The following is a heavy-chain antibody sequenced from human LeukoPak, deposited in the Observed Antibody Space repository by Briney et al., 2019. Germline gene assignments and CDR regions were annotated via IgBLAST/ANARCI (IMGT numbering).Heavy chain of an antibody. CDR3: ARGSWPVD. J-gene: IGHJ4*02. V-gene: IGHV4-59*11. CDR2: IYHSGST. D-gene: IGHD6-19*01. CDR1: GVSISSHY. Sequence: SETLSLTCTVSGVSISSHYWSWIRQPPGKGLEWIGYIYHSGSTNYNPSLKSRVTISVDTSKNQFSLRLTSVTAADTAVYYCARGSWPVDWAQGTLVTVSS.